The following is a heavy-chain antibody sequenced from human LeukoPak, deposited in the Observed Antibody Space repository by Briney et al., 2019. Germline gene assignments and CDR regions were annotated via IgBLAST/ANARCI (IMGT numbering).Heavy chain of an antibody. Sequence: KPSETLSLTRTVSGGSISSYYWSWIRQPAGKGLEWIRRIYTSGSTNYNPSLKSRVTMSVDTSKNQFSLKLSSVTAADTAVYYCARDQIAVVPFDYWGQGTLVTVSS. J-gene: IGHJ4*02. D-gene: IGHD6-19*01. CDR3: ARDQIAVVPFDY. CDR1: GGSISSYY. V-gene: IGHV4-4*07. CDR2: IYTSGST.